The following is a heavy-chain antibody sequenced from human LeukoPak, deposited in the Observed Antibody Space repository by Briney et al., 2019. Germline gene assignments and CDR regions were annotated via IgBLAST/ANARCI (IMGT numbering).Heavy chain of an antibody. CDR2: INPNSGGT. CDR1: GYTFTGYY. J-gene: IGHJ4*02. Sequence: GASVKVSCKASGYTFTGYYMHWVRQAPGQGLEWMGWINPNSGGTNYAQKFQGRVTMTRDTSISTAYMELSRLRSHDTAVYYCARAGVDEVTIFGVVIKYYFDYWGQGTLVTVSS. V-gene: IGHV1-2*02. D-gene: IGHD3-3*01. CDR3: ARAGVDEVTIFGVVIKYYFDY.